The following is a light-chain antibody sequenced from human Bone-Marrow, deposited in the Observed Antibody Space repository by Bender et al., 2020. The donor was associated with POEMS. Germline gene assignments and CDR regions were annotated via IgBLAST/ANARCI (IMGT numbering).Light chain of an antibody. CDR2: DDS. CDR1: NIASKS. CDR3: QVWDSTSDHYVV. V-gene: IGLV3-21*02. J-gene: IGLJ2*01. Sequence: SYGLTQPPSVSVAPGQTASITCGGNNIASKSVHWYQQKPGQAPDLVVYDDSDRPSGIPERISGSNSGNTATLTISRVEAGDEADYYCQVWDSTSDHYVVFGGGTKLTVL.